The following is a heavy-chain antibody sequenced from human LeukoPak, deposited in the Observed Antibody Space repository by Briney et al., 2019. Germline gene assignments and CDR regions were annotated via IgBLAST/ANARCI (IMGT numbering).Heavy chain of an antibody. CDR2: ISSSSSYI. J-gene: IGHJ6*03. V-gene: IGHV3-21*05. Sequence: GGSLRLSCAASGFTFSSYSMNWVRQAPGKGLEWVSYISSSSSYIYYADSVKGRFTISRDNAKNSLYLQMNSLRAEDTAVYYCARGYCSSTSCLGRYYMDVWGKGTTVTVSS. CDR1: GFTFSSYS. D-gene: IGHD2-2*01. CDR3: ARGYCSSTSCLGRYYMDV.